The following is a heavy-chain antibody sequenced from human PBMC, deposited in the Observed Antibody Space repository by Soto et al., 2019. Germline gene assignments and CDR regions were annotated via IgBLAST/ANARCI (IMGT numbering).Heavy chain of an antibody. D-gene: IGHD4-4*01. Sequence: PGGSLRLSCVGSGFTLSTYGMNWVRQAPGKGLVWVANINPDGNVGTYVDSVRARFTTSRDNAKNSLYLQMNSLRADDTAVYFCAGWGGHDYNYWGQGIMVTVSS. CDR1: GFTLSTYG. CDR2: INPDGNVG. CDR3: AGWGGHDYNY. J-gene: IGHJ4*02. V-gene: IGHV3-7*03.